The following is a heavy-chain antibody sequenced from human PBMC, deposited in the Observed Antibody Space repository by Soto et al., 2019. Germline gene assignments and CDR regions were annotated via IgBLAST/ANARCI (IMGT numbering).Heavy chain of an antibody. V-gene: IGHV4-59*08. J-gene: IGHJ3*02. CDR3: ARRYGYAFDI. CDR1: DVYISSFY. Sequence: SETKSHTKTFADVYISSFYLILIRQPPGKGLEWIGYIYYSGSTNYNPSLKSRVTISVDTSRNQFSLKLSSVTAADTAIYYCARRYGYAFDIWGQGTMVTVSS. CDR2: IYYSGST. D-gene: IGHD5-18*01.